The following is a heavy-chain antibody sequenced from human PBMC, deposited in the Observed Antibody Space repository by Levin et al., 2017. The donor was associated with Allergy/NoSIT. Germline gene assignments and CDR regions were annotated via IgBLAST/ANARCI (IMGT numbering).Heavy chain of an antibody. J-gene: IGHJ4*02. Sequence: GESLKISCAASGFTFSSYAMSWVRQAPGKGLEWVSAISGSGGSTYYADSVKGRFTISRDNSKNTLYLQMNSLRAEDTAVYYCARGLRYFDWLSFYYFDYWGQGTLVTVSS. CDR1: GFTFSSYA. D-gene: IGHD3-9*01. V-gene: IGHV3-23*01. CDR3: ARGLRYFDWLSFYYFDY. CDR2: ISGSGGST.